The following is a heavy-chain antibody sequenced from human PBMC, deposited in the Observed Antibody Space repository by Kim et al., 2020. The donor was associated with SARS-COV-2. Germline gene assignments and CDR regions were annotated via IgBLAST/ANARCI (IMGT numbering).Heavy chain of an antibody. Sequence: SETLSLTCTVSGGSISSGDYYWSWIRQPPGKGLEWIGYIYYSGSTYYNPSLKSRVTISVDTSKNQFSLKLSSVTAADTAVYYCARGDSGYEIDYWGQGTLVTVSS. CDR1: GGSISSGDYY. J-gene: IGHJ4*02. V-gene: IGHV4-30-4*01. D-gene: IGHD5-12*01. CDR2: IYYSGST. CDR3: ARGDSGYEIDY.